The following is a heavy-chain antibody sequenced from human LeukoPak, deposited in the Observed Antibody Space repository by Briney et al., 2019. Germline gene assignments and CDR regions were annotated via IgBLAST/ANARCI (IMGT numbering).Heavy chain of an antibody. J-gene: IGHJ4*02. CDR2: VSPSSGGT. V-gene: IGHV1-2*02. D-gene: IGHD6-19*01. CDR3: AIRRRSGWPFDF. CDR1: GYTFTDYY. Sequence: ASVEVSCKASGYTFTDYYIHWVRQAPGQGLEWMGWVSPSSGGTLYAQEFQGRVTLTRDTSISTAYMELSSLRSDDTAVYFCAIRRRSGWPFDFWGQGSLVPVSS.